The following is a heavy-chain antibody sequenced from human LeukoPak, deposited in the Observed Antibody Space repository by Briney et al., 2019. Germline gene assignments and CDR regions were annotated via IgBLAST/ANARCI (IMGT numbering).Heavy chain of an antibody. V-gene: IGHV1-69*13. CDR1: GGTFSSYA. D-gene: IGHD2-15*01. CDR3: ARDGGCSGGSCYVWNYYYYYMDV. Sequence: ASVKVSCKASGGTFSSYAISWVRQAPGQGLEWMGGIIPIFGTANYAQKFQGRVTITADESTSTAYMELSSLRSEDTAVYYCARDGGCSGGSCYVWNYYYYYMDVWGKGTTVTVSS. J-gene: IGHJ6*03. CDR2: IIPIFGTA.